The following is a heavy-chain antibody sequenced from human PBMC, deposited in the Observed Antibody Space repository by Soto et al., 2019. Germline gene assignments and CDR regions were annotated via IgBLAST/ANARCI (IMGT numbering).Heavy chain of an antibody. V-gene: IGHV3-74*01. D-gene: IGHD1-26*01. J-gene: IGHJ6*03. Sequence: GGSLRLSCAASGCTFSSYWMHWVRQAPGKGLVWVSRINSDGSSTSYADSVKGRFTISRDNAKNTLYLQMNSLRAEGTAVYYCARGVGATSYYYYYMAVWAKGTTVTVSS. CDR1: GCTFSSYW. CDR3: ARGVGATSYYYYYMAV. CDR2: INSDGSST.